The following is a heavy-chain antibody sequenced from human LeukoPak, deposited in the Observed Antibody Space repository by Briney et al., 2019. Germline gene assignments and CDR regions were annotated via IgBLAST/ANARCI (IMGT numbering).Heavy chain of an antibody. D-gene: IGHD3-16*02. Sequence: GGSLKLSCAASGFNFSGSAIPWVRQASGKGLEWVGRTRNKAHNYATAYAESVQGRFSISRDESKTTAYLQMNSLKTEDTAVYYCTTLNYVWGTYPPDYWGQGTLVTVSS. J-gene: IGHJ4*02. CDR3: TTLNYVWGTYPPDY. V-gene: IGHV3-73*01. CDR2: TRNKAHNYAT. CDR1: GFNFSGSA.